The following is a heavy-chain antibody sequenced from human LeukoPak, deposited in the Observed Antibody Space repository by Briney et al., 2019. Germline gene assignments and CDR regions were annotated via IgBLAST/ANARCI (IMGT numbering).Heavy chain of an antibody. Sequence: GGSLRLSCVGSGFIFSDSALHWVRQHPEKGLIWVSRINADGSGANYADSVKGRLTVSRDNVKSTLYLDVNSLRVEDTGIYYCARAGSYCGGECFWAWGQGTQVTVSS. V-gene: IGHV3-74*01. J-gene: IGHJ5*02. CDR3: ARAGSYCGGECFWA. CDR1: GFIFSDSA. D-gene: IGHD2-21*01. CDR2: INADGSGA.